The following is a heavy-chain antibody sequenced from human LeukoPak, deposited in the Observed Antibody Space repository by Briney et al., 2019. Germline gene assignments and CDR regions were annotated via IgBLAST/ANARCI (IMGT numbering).Heavy chain of an antibody. CDR1: GFTFDDYG. CDR3: ARRGIAVANDY. V-gene: IGHV3-20*04. Sequence: GGSLRLSCAASGFTFDDYGMSRVRQAPGKGLEWVSGINWNGGSTGYADSVKGRFTISRDNAKNSLYLQMNSLRAEDTALYYCARRGIAVANDYWGQGTLVTVSS. J-gene: IGHJ4*02. D-gene: IGHD6-19*01. CDR2: INWNGGST.